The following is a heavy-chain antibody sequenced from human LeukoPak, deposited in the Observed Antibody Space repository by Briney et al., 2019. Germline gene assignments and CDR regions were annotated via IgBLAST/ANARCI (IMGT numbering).Heavy chain of an antibody. CDR2: IYYSGTT. D-gene: IGHD1-26*01. Sequence: SETLSLTCTVSGCSISSSYWSWIRQPPGKGLEWIGYIYYSGTTTYNPSLKSRVTISVDTSRNQFSLMLSSLPAADTAVYYCARRGSGSPFDYWGQGTLVTVSS. V-gene: IGHV4-59*08. CDR3: ARRGSGSPFDY. J-gene: IGHJ4*02. CDR1: GCSISSSY.